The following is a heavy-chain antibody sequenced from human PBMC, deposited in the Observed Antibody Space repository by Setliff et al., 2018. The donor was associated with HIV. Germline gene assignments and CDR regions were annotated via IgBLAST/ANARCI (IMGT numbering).Heavy chain of an antibody. CDR1: GGSISSSY. Sequence: SETLSLTCTVSGGSISSSYWTWTRQPPGKGLEWIGNIHYSGSTNYNPSLKSRVTISVDTSRSQFSLKLSSVTAEDTAVYYCTRDPEGVYDFDYWGQGTLVTVS. D-gene: IGHD5-12*01. J-gene: IGHJ4*02. V-gene: IGHV4-59*01. CDR2: IHYSGST. CDR3: TRDPEGVYDFDY.